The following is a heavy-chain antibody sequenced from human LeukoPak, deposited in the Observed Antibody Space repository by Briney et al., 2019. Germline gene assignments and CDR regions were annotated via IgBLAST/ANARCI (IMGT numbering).Heavy chain of an antibody. J-gene: IGHJ6*03. Sequence: GGSLRLSCAASEFTFNSYAMSWVRQAPGKGLEWVSAVSGSGGSTYYADSVKGRFTISRDNSKNTLYLQMNSLRAEDTAVYYCAKDPTSTSYYYYYMDVWGKGTTVTVSS. V-gene: IGHV3-23*01. D-gene: IGHD2-2*01. CDR1: EFTFNSYA. CDR3: AKDPTSTSYYYYYMDV. CDR2: VSGSGGST.